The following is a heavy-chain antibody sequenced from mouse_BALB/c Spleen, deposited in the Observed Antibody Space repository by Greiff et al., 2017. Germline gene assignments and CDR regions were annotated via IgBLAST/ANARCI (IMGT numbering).Heavy chain of an antibody. Sequence: VQLQQSGAELAKPGASVKMSCKASGHTFTSYWMHWVKQRPGQGLEWIGYINPSTGYTEYNQKFKDKATLTADKSSSTAYMQLSSLTSEDSAVYYCAREGIYYGSSPYYAMDYWGQGTSVTVSS. CDR1: GHTFTSYW. V-gene: IGHV1-7*01. CDR3: AREGIYYGSSPYYAMDY. D-gene: IGHD1-1*01. J-gene: IGHJ4*01. CDR2: INPSTGYT.